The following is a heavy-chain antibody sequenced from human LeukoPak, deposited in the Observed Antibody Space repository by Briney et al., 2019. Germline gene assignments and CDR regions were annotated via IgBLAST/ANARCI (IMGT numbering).Heavy chain of an antibody. CDR1: GFAFNDFA. D-gene: IGHD6-25*01. CDR3: SRGGDDDLDY. CDR2: IRRRAYGGAA. Sequence: PGQSLRLSCTTSGFAFNDFAMSWVRQPAGKGLEWVGFIRRRAYGGAAEYAASVKGRFIISRDDSKGIAYLQMNSLKTEDTAVYSSSRGGDDDLDYWGQGSRV. J-gene: IGHJ4*02. V-gene: IGHV3-49*04.